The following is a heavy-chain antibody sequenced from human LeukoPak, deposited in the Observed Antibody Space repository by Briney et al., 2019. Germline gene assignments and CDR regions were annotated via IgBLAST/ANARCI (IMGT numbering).Heavy chain of an antibody. V-gene: IGHV4-31*03. CDR2: IYYSGST. D-gene: IGHD3-22*01. CDR3: ARWVTGNYYDSSGYYWSAFDI. Sequence: PSETLSLTCTVSGGSISSGGYYWSWIRQHPGKGLEWTGYIYYSGSTYYNPSLKSRVTISVDTSKNQFSLKLSSVTAADTAVYYCARWVTGNYYDSSGYYWSAFDIWGQGTMVTVSS. J-gene: IGHJ3*02. CDR1: GGSISSGGYY.